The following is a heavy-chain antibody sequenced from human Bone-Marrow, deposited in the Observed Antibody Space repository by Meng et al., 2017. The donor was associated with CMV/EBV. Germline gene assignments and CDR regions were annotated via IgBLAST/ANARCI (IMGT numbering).Heavy chain of an antibody. CDR1: GFRFDAYA. CDR3: AKGLPATTTGLCDY. D-gene: IGHD5-12*01. Sequence: SLNISCAASGFRFDAYAMHWVRQSPRKGLAWVSSVSRDSGDIAYADSVKGRFTISRDNAKNSLYLQMDSLRPEDTALYYCAKGLPATTTGLCDYWGQGTLVTVSS. J-gene: IGHJ4*02. V-gene: IGHV3-9*01. CDR2: VSRDSGDI.